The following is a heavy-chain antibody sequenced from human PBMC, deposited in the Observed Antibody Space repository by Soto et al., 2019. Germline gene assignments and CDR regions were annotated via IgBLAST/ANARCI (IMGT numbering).Heavy chain of an antibody. V-gene: IGHV4-59*01. CDR3: ARKIAAAGTLGWWFDP. CDR2: IYYSGST. D-gene: IGHD6-13*01. J-gene: IGHJ5*02. CDR1: GGSISSYY. Sequence: PSETLSLTCTVSGGSISSYYWSWIRQPPGKGLEWIGYIYYSGSTNYNPSLKSRVTISVDTSKNQFSLKLSSVTAADTAVYYCARKIAAAGTLGWWFDPWGQGTLVTVS.